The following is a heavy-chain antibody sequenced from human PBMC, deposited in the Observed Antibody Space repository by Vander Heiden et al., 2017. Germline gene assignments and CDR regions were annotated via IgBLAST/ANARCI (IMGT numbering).Heavy chain of an antibody. Sequence: EVQLVESGGGLVQPGRSLRLSCADSGFTFDDYAMHWVRQAPGKGLEWVSGISWNSGSIGYADSVKGRFTISRDNAKNSLYLQMNSLRAEDTALYYCAKADYGAGFALDYWGQGTLVTVSS. CDR2: ISWNSGSI. CDR3: AKADYGAGFALDY. J-gene: IGHJ4*02. CDR1: GFTFDDYA. D-gene: IGHD4-17*01. V-gene: IGHV3-9*01.